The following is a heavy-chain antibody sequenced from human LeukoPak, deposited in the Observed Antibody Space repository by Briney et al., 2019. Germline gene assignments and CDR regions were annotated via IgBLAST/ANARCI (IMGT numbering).Heavy chain of an antibody. CDR2: IYYSGST. J-gene: IGHJ4*02. Sequence: PSETLSLTCTVSGGSISSYYWSWIRQPPGKGLEWIGYIYYSGSTYYNPSLKSRVTISLDTSKNQFSLKLSSVTAADTAVYYCASRTYYYGSETYYGGGFFDYWGQGTLVTVSS. V-gene: IGHV4-30-4*01. D-gene: IGHD3-10*01. CDR3: ASRTYYYGSETYYGGGFFDY. CDR1: GGSISSYY.